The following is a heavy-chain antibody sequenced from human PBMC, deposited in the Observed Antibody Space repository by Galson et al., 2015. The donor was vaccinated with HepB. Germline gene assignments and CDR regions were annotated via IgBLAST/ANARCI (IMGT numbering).Heavy chain of an antibody. V-gene: IGHV3-21*01. CDR1: GFTFSSYT. D-gene: IGHD1-26*01. CDR3: ARDPYQMITYSGSYFYYYGLDV. CDR2: ISSGTSFI. Sequence: SLRLSCAASGFTFSSYTMHWVRQAPGKGLEWVSSISSGTSFIYYADSVKGRFTISRDNSQNSLYLQMNSLRAEDTAIYYCARDPYQMITYSGSYFYYYGLDVWGQGTTFTVSS. J-gene: IGHJ6*02.